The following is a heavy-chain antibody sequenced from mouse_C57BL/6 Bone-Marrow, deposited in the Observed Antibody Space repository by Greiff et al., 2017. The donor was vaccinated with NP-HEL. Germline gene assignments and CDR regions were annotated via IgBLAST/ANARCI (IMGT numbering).Heavy chain of an antibody. CDR1: GFTFSDFY. V-gene: IGHV7-1*01. CDR2: SRNKANDYTT. J-gene: IGHJ4*01. CDR3: ARDAYDGYMDY. D-gene: IGHD2-3*01. Sequence: EVQVVESGGGLVQSGRSLRLSCATSGFTFSDFYMEWVRQAPGKGLEWIAASRNKANDYTTEYSASVKGRFIVSRDTSQSILYLQMNALRAEDTAIYYCARDAYDGYMDYWGQGTSVTVSS.